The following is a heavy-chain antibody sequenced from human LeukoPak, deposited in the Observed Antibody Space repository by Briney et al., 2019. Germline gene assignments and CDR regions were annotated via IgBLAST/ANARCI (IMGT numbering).Heavy chain of an antibody. V-gene: IGHV3-33*08. CDR3: ARSYYYGSGSYYQGY. J-gene: IGHJ4*02. CDR1: GFTFSDYY. CDR2: IWYDGSNK. Sequence: GGSLRLSCAASGFTFSDYYMSWVRQAPGKGLEWVAVIWYDGSNKYYADSVKGRFTISRDNSKNTLYLQMNSLRAEDTAVYYCARSYYYGSGSYYQGYWGQGTLVTVSS. D-gene: IGHD3-10*01.